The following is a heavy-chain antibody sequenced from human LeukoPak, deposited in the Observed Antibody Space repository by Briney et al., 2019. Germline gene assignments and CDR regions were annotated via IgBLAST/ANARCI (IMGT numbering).Heavy chain of an antibody. Sequence: SETLSLTCTVSGGSISRDYWSWIRQPPGKGLEWIGYIYYTGSTNYNPSLNSRVTISLETSKNQFSLNLSSVTAADTAVYYCARDVLRTYYYYHMDVWGKGTTVTVSS. CDR3: ARDVLRTYYYYHMDV. CDR1: GGSISRDY. J-gene: IGHJ6*03. CDR2: IYYTGST. V-gene: IGHV4-59*01.